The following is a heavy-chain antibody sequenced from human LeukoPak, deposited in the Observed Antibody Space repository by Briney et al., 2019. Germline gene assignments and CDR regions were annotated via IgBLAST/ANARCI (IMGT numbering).Heavy chain of an antibody. CDR1: GFTFSSYG. J-gene: IGHJ5*02. CDR3: AKGAAAGKVDWFDP. Sequence: GGSLRLSCAASGFTFSSYGMHWVRQAPGKGLEWVAVISYDGSNKYYADSVKGRFTISRDNSKNTLYLQMNSLRAEDTAVYYCAKGAAAGKVDWFDPWGQGTLVTVSS. D-gene: IGHD6-13*01. V-gene: IGHV3-30*18. CDR2: ISYDGSNK.